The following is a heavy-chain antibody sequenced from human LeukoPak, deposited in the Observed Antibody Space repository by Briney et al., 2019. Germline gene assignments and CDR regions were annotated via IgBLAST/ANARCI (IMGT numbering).Heavy chain of an antibody. J-gene: IGHJ4*02. D-gene: IGHD1-7*01. CDR2: IYHTGST. V-gene: IGHV4-4*02. CDR3: VRGGNYLFDY. CDR1: GDSVGGTNW. Sequence: PSETLSLTCTVSGDSVGGTNWWSWVRQPPGEGLEWIGEIYHTGSTNYNPSLKSRLTMSVDMSKNQFSLKLSSVTAADTAVYYCVRGGNYLFDYWGQGTLVTVSS.